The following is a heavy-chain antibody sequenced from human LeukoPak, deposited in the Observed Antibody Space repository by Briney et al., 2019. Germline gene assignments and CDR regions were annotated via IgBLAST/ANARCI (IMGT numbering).Heavy chain of an antibody. Sequence: SETLSLTCAVYGGSFSGYYWSWIRQPPGKGLEWIGEINHSGSTNYNPSLKSRVTMSVDTSKNQFSLKLSSVTAADTAVYYCARHEESSGYPASFDYWGQGTLVTVPS. J-gene: IGHJ4*02. CDR1: GGSFSGYY. CDR3: ARHEESSGYPASFDY. V-gene: IGHV4-34*01. D-gene: IGHD3-22*01. CDR2: INHSGST.